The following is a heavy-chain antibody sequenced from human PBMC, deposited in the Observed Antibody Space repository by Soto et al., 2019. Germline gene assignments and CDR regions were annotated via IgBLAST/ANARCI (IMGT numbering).Heavy chain of an antibody. V-gene: IGHV1-18*01. J-gene: IGHJ4*02. Sequence: ASVKVSCKASGYTFTSYGISWVRQAPGQGLEWMGWISAYNGNTNYAQKLQGRVTMTTDTSTSTAYMELRSLRSDDTAVYYCARSAVGYCSSTSCYTQFDYWGQGTLVTVSS. CDR2: ISAYNGNT. CDR3: ARSAVGYCSSTSCYTQFDY. D-gene: IGHD2-2*02. CDR1: GYTFTSYG.